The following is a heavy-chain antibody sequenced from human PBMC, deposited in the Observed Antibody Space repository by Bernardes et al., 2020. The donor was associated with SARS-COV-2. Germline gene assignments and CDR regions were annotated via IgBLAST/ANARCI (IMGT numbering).Heavy chain of an antibody. D-gene: IGHD3-3*01. CDR1: GYTFTSYG. V-gene: IGHV1-18*01. CDR3: ARVQAYTLRFLEWLPDYFDY. J-gene: IGHJ4*02. CDR2: ISAYNGNT. Sequence: ASVKVSCKASGYTFTSYGISWVRQAPGQGLEWMGWISAYNGNTNYAQKLQGRVTMTTDTSTSTAYMELRSLRSDDTAVYYCARVQAYTLRFLEWLPDYFDYWGQGTLVTVSS.